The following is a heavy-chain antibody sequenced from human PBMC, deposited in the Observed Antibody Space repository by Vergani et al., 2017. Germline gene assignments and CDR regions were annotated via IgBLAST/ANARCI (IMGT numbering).Heavy chain of an antibody. CDR3: AGCSLAFLEWLEDYYYYYGMDV. V-gene: IGHV7-4-1*02. CDR2: INTNTGNP. CDR1: GYTFTSYA. J-gene: IGHJ6*02. Sequence: QVQLVQSGSELKKPGASVKVSCKASGYTFTSYAMNWVRQAPGQGLEWMGWINTNTGNPTYAQGFTGRFVFSLDTSVSTAYLQISSLKAEDTAVYYCAGCSLAFLEWLEDYYYYYGMDVWGQGTTVTVSS. D-gene: IGHD3-3*01.